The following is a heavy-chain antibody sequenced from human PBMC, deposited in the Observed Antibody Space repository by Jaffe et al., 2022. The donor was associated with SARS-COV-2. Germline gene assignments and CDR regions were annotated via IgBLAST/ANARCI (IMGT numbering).Heavy chain of an antibody. J-gene: IGHJ4*02. CDR1: GYTFTSYY. D-gene: IGHD5-12*01. CDR2: INPSGGST. V-gene: IGHV1-46*01. Sequence: QVQLVQSGAEVKKPGASVKVSCKASGYTFTSYYMHWVRQAPGQGLEWMGIINPSGGSTSYAQKFQGRVTMTRDTSTSTVYMELSSLRSEDTAVYYCARLYSGYDLGAGDGKNADYWGQGTLVTVSS. CDR3: ARLYSGYDLGAGDGKNADY.